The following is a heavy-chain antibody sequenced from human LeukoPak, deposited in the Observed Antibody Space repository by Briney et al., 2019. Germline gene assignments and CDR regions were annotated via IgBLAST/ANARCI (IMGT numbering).Heavy chain of an antibody. CDR2: ISGGGGNT. V-gene: IGHV3-23*01. CDR1: GFTFSSNA. D-gene: IGHD1-1*01. CDR3: AKGHWNGN. Sequence: PGGSLTLSCAASGFTFSSNAMTWVRQAPGKGLEWVSGISGGGGNTYYADSVKGRFTISREDSKNTLYLQMNRLTAEDTAVYYCAKGHWNGNWGQGTLVTVSS. J-gene: IGHJ4*02.